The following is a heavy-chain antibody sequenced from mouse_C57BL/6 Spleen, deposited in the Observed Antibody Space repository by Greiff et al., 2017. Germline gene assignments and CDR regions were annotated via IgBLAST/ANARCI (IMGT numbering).Heavy chain of an antibody. CDR2: IYPGSGST. D-gene: IGHD1-1*01. CDR3: ARWGLSTVVATLDY. CDR1: GYTFTSYW. Sequence: VQLQQPGAELVKPGASVKMSCKASGYTFTSYWITWVKQRPGQGLEWIGDIYPGSGSTNYNEKFKSKATLTVDTSSSTAYMQLSSLTSEDSAVYYCARWGLSTVVATLDYWGQGTTLTVSS. J-gene: IGHJ2*01. V-gene: IGHV1-55*01.